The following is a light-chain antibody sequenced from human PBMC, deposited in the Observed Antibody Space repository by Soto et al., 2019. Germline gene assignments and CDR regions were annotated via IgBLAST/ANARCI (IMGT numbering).Light chain of an antibody. J-gene: IGKJ1*01. CDR1: QSVGSSY. CDR3: QQYNSAPRT. Sequence: EIVLTQSPGTLSLSPGERANLSCRASQSVGSSYLAWYQQKPGQAPRLLMYGASTRATGIPDRCTGSGSGTDFTLTISRLEPEDFAVYYCQQYNSAPRTFGQGTTVEIK. CDR2: GAS. V-gene: IGKV3-20*01.